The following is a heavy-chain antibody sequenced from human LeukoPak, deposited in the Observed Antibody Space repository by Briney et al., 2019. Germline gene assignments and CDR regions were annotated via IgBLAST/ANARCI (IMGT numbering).Heavy chain of an antibody. CDR3: TIGLAGDWDAFDI. Sequence: ASVKVSCTTSGYTFTTCAVHWVRQAPGQRLEWMGWIHADSSNTKYSQKLQGRVAIARDTSASTIYMELTSLRIEDTAVYFCTIGLAGDWDAFDIWGLGTMVTVSS. V-gene: IGHV1-3*01. CDR2: IHADSSNT. CDR1: GYTFTTCA. D-gene: IGHD6-19*01. J-gene: IGHJ3*02.